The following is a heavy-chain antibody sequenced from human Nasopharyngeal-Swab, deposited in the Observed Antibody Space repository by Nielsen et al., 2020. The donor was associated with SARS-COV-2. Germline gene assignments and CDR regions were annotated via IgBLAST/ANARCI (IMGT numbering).Heavy chain of an antibody. CDR3: ARGRSNYDYVWGSPRTAFDI. V-gene: IGHV1-69*06. J-gene: IGHJ3*02. Sequence: KISCKASGGTFSSYAISWVRQAPGQGLEWMGGIIPIFGTANYAQKFQGRVTITADKSTSTAYMELSSLRSEDTAVYYCARGRSNYDYVWGSPRTAFDIWGQGTMVTVSS. D-gene: IGHD3-16*01. CDR1: GGTFSSYA. CDR2: IIPIFGTA.